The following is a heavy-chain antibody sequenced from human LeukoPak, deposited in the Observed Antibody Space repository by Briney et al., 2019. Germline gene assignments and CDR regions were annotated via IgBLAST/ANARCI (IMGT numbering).Heavy chain of an antibody. CDR3: TRNNDSAPDY. D-gene: IGHD3-16*01. V-gene: IGHV3-73*01. J-gene: IGHJ4*02. CDR1: GGTFSSYA. CDR2: IRSKANSYAT. Sequence: KVSCKASGGTFSSYAISWVRQASGKGLEWVGRIRSKANSYATTYAASVKGRFTISRDDSKNTAYLQMNSLKTEDTAVYYCTRNNDSAPDYWGQGTLVTVSS.